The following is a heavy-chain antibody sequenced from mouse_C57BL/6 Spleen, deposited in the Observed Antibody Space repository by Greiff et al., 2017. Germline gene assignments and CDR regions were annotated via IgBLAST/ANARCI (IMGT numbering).Heavy chain of an antibody. J-gene: IGHJ4*01. Sequence: VQLVESGPELVKPGASVKISCKASGYAFSSSWMNWVKQRPGKGLEWIGRIYPGDGDTNYNGKFKGKATLTADKSSSTAYMQLSSLTSEDSAVYFCAREGDYDAYYYAMDYWGQGTSVTVSS. CDR2: IYPGDGDT. CDR1: GYAFSSSW. D-gene: IGHD2-13*01. V-gene: IGHV1-82*01. CDR3: AREGDYDAYYYAMDY.